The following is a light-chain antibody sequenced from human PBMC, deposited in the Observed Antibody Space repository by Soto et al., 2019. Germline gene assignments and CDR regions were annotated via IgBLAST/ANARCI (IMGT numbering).Light chain of an antibody. Sequence: DIQMTQSPSSLSASVGDRVTITCRASQSISSYLNWYQHKPGKAPKLLIYAASSLQTGVPSRFSGSRSGTDFTLTISNLQSEDFATYYCQQANSFPLTFGGGTKVEIK. CDR3: QQANSFPLT. CDR2: AAS. CDR1: QSISSY. J-gene: IGKJ4*01. V-gene: IGKV1-12*01.